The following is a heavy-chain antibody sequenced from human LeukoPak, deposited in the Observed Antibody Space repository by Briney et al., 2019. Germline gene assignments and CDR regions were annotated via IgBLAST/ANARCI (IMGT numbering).Heavy chain of an antibody. J-gene: IGHJ6*04. D-gene: IGHD3-10*02. CDR2: ISSSGSTI. V-gene: IGHV3-48*03. CDR1: GSTFSSYE. CDR3: AELGITMIGGV. Sequence: PGGSPRLSCAASGSTFSSYEMNWVRQAPGKGLEWVSYISSSGSTIYYADSVKGRFTISRDNAKNSLYLQMNSLRAEDTAVYYCAELGITMIGGVWGKGTTVTISS.